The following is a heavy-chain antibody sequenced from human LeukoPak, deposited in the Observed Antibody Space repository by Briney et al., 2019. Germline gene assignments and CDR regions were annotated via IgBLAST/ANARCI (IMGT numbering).Heavy chain of an antibody. V-gene: IGHV1-58*02. CDR2: IVVGSGNT. J-gene: IGHJ4*02. Sequence: GASVKVSCKAPGFTFTTSAMQWVRQARGQRLEWIGWIVVGSGNTNYAQKFQERVTITRDMSTSTAYMELSSLRSEDTAVYYCAAAYRYFYDRGGYFDYWGQVTLVTVSS. CDR3: AAAYRYFYDRGGYFDY. CDR1: GFTFTTSA. D-gene: IGHD3-22*01.